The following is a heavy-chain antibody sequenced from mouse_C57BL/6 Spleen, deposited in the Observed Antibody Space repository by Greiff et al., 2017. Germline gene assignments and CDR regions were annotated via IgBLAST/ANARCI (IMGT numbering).Heavy chain of an antibody. D-gene: IGHD1-1*01. CDR3: TRAPYYYGSKRDYAMDY. Sequence: EVKVVESGEGLVKPGGSLKLSCAASGFTFSSYAMSWVRQTPEKRLEWVAYISSGGDYIYYADTVKGRFTISRDNARNTLYLQMSSLKSEDTAMYYCTRAPYYYGSKRDYAMDYWGQGTSVTVSS. CDR2: ISSGGDYI. J-gene: IGHJ4*01. V-gene: IGHV5-9-1*02. CDR1: GFTFSSYA.